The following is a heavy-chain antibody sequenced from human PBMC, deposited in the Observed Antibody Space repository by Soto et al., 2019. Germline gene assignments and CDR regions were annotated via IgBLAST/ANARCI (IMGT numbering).Heavy chain of an antibody. CDR3: ARERIVTGFGELLSYGMDV. CDR2: INPSGGST. J-gene: IGHJ6*02. CDR1: GYTFTSYY. V-gene: IGHV1-46*01. Sequence: ASVKVSCKASGYTFTSYYMHWVRQAPGQGLEWMGIINPSGGSTSYAQKFQGRVTMTRDTSTSTVYMELSSLRSEDTAVYYCARERIVTGFGELLSYGMDVWGQGTTVPVS. D-gene: IGHD3-10*01.